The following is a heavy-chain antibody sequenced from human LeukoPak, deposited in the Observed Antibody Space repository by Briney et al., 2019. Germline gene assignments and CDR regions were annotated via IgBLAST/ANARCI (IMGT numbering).Heavy chain of an antibody. CDR1: GFTFSSYW. D-gene: IGHD3-10*01. CDR3: AKAMVRGGRLLYYYMDV. V-gene: IGHV3-7*01. CDR2: IKQDGSEK. Sequence: GGSLRLSCAASGFTFSSYWMSWVRQAPGKGLEWVANIKQDGSEKYYVDSVKGRFTISRDNAKNSLYLQMSSLRAEDTAVYYCAKAMVRGGRLLYYYMDVWGKGTTVTVSS. J-gene: IGHJ6*03.